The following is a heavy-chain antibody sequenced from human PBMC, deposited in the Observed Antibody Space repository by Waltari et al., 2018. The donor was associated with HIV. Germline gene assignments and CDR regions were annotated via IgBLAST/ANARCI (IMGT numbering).Heavy chain of an antibody. CDR3: ARVGVITTYYYYGMDV. V-gene: IGHV3-53*01. J-gene: IGHJ6*02. D-gene: IGHD3-10*01. CDR2: IYHCGST. Sequence: EVQLVESGGGLIQPGGSLRLSCAASGFTVSSNYMSWVRQAQGKGVGCGSVIYHCGSTYQADAGKGRFTISRDNAKNTLELQMNSLKCEDTAVYYCARVGVITTYYYYGMDVLGQGTTVTVSS. CDR1: GFTVSSNY.